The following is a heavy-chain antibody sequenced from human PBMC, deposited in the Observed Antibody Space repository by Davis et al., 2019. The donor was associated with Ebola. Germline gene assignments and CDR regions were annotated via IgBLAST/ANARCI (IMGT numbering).Heavy chain of an antibody. V-gene: IGHV1-46*01. CDR2: INPSGGST. CDR1: GYTFTSYG. Sequence: ASVKVSCKASGYTFTSYGISWVRXXXXXXXXXXXIINPSGGSTSYAQKFQGRVTMTRDTSTRTVYMELSSLRSEDTAVYYCARSMIGGYSGYDYYYYYGMDVWGQGTTVTVSS. CDR3: ARSMIGGYSGYDYYYYYGMDV. D-gene: IGHD5-12*01. J-gene: IGHJ6*02.